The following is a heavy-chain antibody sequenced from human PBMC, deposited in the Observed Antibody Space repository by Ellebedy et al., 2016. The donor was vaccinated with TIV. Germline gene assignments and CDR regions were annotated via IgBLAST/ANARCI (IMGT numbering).Heavy chain of an antibody. CDR2: INGRGGTT. CDR1: GFTFVSHA. Sequence: GESLKISCAASGFTFVSHAMTWVRQAPGTGLEWVSAINGRGGTTYYADSVKGRFTISRDNSKNTLYLQMNSLGAEDTAVYYCARSRDGYNHGLFWGQGTLLTVSS. D-gene: IGHD5-24*01. CDR3: ARSRDGYNHGLF. V-gene: IGHV3-23*01. J-gene: IGHJ4*02.